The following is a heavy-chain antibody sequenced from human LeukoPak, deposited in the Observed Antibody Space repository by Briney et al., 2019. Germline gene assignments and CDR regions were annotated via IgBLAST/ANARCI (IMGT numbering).Heavy chain of an antibody. CDR3: ARARSQYCSGGSCSPAGYYYYGMDV. CDR1: GFTFSTYW. D-gene: IGHD2-15*01. J-gene: IGHJ6*02. CDR2: INQDGNKN. Sequence: PGGSLRLSCAASGFTFSTYWMTWVRQAPGKGLEWVANINQDGNKNYYLDSVKGRFTISRDNAKSSLYLQMNSLRAEDTAVYYCARARSQYCSGGSCSPAGYYYYGMDVWGQGTTVTVSS. V-gene: IGHV3-7*01.